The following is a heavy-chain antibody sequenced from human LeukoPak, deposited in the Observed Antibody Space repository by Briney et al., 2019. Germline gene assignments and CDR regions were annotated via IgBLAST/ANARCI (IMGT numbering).Heavy chain of an antibody. CDR3: ARDIAVAGTGGYFDY. J-gene: IGHJ4*02. CDR2: IYSDNT. V-gene: IGHV3-53*01. D-gene: IGHD6-19*01. Sequence: GGSLRLSCTVSGFTVSSNSMSWVRQAPGKGLEWVSFIYSDNTHYSDSVKGRFTISRDNSKNTLYLQMNSLRAEDTAVYYCARDIAVAGTGGYFDYWGQGTLVTVSS. CDR1: GFTVSSNS.